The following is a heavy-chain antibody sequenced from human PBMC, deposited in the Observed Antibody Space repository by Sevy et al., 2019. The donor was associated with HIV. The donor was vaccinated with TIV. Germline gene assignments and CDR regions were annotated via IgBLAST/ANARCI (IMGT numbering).Heavy chain of an antibody. V-gene: IGHV4-59*01. J-gene: IGHJ6*02. CDR3: ARGGGLTDYGLDV. D-gene: IGHD3-16*01. CDR2: MYYSGST. CDR1: GGSISPYY. Sequence: SETLSLTCTVSGGSISPYYWNWIRQPPGKGLEWIGYMYYSGSTKYNHSFKSRVTISIAPSKKQFSVKLTSVTAADTAVYYCARGGGLTDYGLDVWGQGTTVTVSS.